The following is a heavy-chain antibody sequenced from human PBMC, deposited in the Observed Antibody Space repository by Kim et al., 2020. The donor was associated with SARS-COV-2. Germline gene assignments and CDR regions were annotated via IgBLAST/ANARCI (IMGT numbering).Heavy chain of an antibody. J-gene: IGHJ4*02. Sequence: SVQGRFTISRDNAKNSLFLQMNSLRADDTAVYYCARAGHYDSNGYLRDFDYWGQGTLVTVSS. CDR3: ARAGHYDSNGYLRDFDY. D-gene: IGHD3-22*01. V-gene: IGHV3-11*06.